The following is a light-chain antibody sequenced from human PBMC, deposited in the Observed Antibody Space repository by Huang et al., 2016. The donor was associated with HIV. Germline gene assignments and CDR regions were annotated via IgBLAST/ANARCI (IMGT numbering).Light chain of an antibody. CDR2: DAS. CDR3: QQRSRT. J-gene: IGKJ4*01. CDR1: QCISKY. Sequence: EIVLTQSPATLSLSPGERATLSCRASQCISKYVAWYQQKPGQAPRLLIYDASNRATGIPARFSGSGSGTDFTLTISSLESEDFAVYYCQQRSRTFGGGTKVEIK. V-gene: IGKV3-11*01.